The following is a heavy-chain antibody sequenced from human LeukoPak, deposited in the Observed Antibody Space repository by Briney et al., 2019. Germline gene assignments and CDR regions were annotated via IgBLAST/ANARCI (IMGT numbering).Heavy chain of an antibody. V-gene: IGHV4-39*07. J-gene: IGHJ4*02. CDR2: IYYSGST. CDR3: ARVWWLQGYFDY. D-gene: IGHD5-24*01. Sequence: SETLSLTCTVSGGSISSSSYYWGWIRQPPGKGLEWIGCIYYSGSTYYNPSLKSRVTISVDTSKNQFSLKLSSVTAADTAVYYCARVWWLQGYFDYWGQGTLVTVSS. CDR1: GGSISSSSYY.